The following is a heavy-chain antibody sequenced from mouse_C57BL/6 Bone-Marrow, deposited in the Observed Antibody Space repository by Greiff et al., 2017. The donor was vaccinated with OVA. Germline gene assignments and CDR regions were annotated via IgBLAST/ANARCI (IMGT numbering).Heavy chain of an antibody. Sequence: VQLQQSGAELVRPGASVKLSCTASGFNIKDYYMHWVKQRPEQGLEWIGRIDPEDGDTEYAPKFQGKATMTADTSSNTAYLQLSSLTSEDTAVYYCTGSTPGVYFDYWGQGTTLTVSS. CDR2: IDPEDGDT. V-gene: IGHV14-1*01. J-gene: IGHJ2*01. CDR1: GFNIKDYY. CDR3: TGSTPGVYFDY.